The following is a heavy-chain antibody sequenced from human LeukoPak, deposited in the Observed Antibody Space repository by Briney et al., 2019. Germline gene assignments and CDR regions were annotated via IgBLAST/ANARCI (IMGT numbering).Heavy chain of an antibody. D-gene: IGHD1-26*01. CDR3: ATDVSVGAS. CDR2: FDPEDGET. V-gene: IGHV1-24*01. J-gene: IGHJ5*02. Sequence: GASVKVSCKVSGYTLTELSMHWERQAPGKGLEWMGGFDPEDGETIYTQKFQGRVTMTEDTSTDTAYMALSSLRSEDTAVYYCATDVSVGASWGQGTLVTVSS. CDR1: GYTLTELS.